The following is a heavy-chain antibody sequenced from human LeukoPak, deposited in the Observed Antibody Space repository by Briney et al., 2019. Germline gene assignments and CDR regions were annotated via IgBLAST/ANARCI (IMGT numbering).Heavy chain of an antibody. Sequence: GGSLRLSRAASGFTFSSYWMSWVRQAPGKGLEWVANIKQDGSEKYYVDSVKGRFTISRDNAKNSLYLQMNSLRAEDTAVYYCAKVGPIAAAGYGTFDIWGQGTMVTVSS. V-gene: IGHV3-7*01. CDR2: IKQDGSEK. J-gene: IGHJ3*02. CDR3: AKVGPIAAAGYGTFDI. CDR1: GFTFSSYW. D-gene: IGHD6-13*01.